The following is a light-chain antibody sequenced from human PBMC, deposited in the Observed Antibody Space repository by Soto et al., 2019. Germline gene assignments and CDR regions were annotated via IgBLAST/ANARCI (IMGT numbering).Light chain of an antibody. CDR2: SND. Sequence: QSVLTQPPSASGTPGQRVTVSCSGSSSNIASNTVNWYQQLLGTAPNLLIYSNDQRPSGVPDRFSASKSGTSASLAISGLQSEDEADYYCASWDDSLNGHVFGTGTKVTVL. V-gene: IGLV1-44*01. CDR1: SSNIASNT. CDR3: ASWDDSLNGHV. J-gene: IGLJ1*01.